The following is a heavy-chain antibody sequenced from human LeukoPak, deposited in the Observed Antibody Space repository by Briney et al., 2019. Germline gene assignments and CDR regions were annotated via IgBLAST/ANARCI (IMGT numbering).Heavy chain of an antibody. J-gene: IGHJ4*02. CDR3: ATGRVSEMATPNFDY. V-gene: IGHV1-24*01. Sequence: ASVKVSCEVSGYTLTKLSMHWVRQAPGKGLEWMGGFDPEDGETIYAQKFQGRVTMTEDTSTDTAYMELSSLRSEDTAVYYCATGRVSEMATPNFDYWGQGTLVTVSS. CDR2: FDPEDGET. CDR1: GYTLTKLS. D-gene: IGHD5-24*01.